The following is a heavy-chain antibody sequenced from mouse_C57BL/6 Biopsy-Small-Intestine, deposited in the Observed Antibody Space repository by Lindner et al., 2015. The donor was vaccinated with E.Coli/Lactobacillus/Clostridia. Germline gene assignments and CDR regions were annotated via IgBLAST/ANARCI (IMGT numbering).Heavy chain of an antibody. CDR3: ARGSIYDGYYWYFDV. Sequence: VQLQESGPELVKPGASVKISCKAPGYSFASYYIHWVKQRPGQGLEWIGWIYPGSGNTKYNEKFKGKATLTADTSSRTAYMQLSSLTSEDSAVYYCARGSIYDGYYWYFDVWGTGTTVTVSS. J-gene: IGHJ1*03. CDR1: GYSFASYY. D-gene: IGHD2-3*01. V-gene: IGHV1-66*01. CDR2: IYPGSGNT.